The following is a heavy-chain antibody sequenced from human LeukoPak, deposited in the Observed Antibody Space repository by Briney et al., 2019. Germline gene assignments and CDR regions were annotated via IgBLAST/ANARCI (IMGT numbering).Heavy chain of an antibody. J-gene: IGHJ4*02. D-gene: IGHD3-10*01. CDR1: GYSISSGYY. V-gene: IGHV4-38-2*01. CDR3: ARNDWFGEARRDY. Sequence: SETLCLTCAVSGYSISSGYYWGWVRPPPGQGLELIGRSYDSGSTYYNPSLKSRVTISGDTSKNQLSLKLSSVTAADTAVYYCARNDWFGEARRDYWGQGTLVTVSS. CDR2: SYDSGST.